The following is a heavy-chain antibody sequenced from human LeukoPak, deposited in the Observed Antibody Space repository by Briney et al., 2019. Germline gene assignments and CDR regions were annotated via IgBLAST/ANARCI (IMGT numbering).Heavy chain of an antibody. J-gene: IGHJ3*02. V-gene: IGHV3-9*01. CDR2: ISWNSGSI. CDR3: AKDMGYSSSSGSDAFDI. D-gene: IGHD6-6*01. CDR1: GFTFDDYA. Sequence: PGRSLRLSCAASGFTFDDYAMHWVRQAPGKGLEWVSGISWNSGSIGYADSVKGRFTISRDNAENSLYLQMNSLRAEDTALYYCAKDMGYSSSSGSDAFDIWGQGTMVTVSS.